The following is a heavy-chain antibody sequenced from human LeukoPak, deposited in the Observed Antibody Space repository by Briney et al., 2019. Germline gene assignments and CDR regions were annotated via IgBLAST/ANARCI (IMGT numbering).Heavy chain of an antibody. D-gene: IGHD4-17*01. J-gene: IGHJ4*02. Sequence: GGSLRLSCAASGFTFSGYGMHWVRQAPGKGLEWVAVIWYDGSNDDYADSVKGRFTISRDNSKSTLYLQMNSLRAEDTAVYYCASQYYGDFPYDYWGQGTLVTVSS. CDR2: IWYDGSND. CDR1: GFTFSGYG. CDR3: ASQYYGDFPYDY. V-gene: IGHV3-33*01.